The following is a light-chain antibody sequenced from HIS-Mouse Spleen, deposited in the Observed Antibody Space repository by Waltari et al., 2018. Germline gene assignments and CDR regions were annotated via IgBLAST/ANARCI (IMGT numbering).Light chain of an antibody. CDR1: NIGSKS. CDR3: QVWDSSSDHYV. J-gene: IGLJ1*01. Sequence: SYVLTQPPSVSVAPGKPARITCGGNNIGSKSVHWYQQKPGQAPGLVVYDDGDRPSGIPERFSGSNSGNTATLTISRVEAGDEADYYCQVWDSSSDHYVFGTGTKVTVL. V-gene: IGLV3-21*03. CDR2: DDG.